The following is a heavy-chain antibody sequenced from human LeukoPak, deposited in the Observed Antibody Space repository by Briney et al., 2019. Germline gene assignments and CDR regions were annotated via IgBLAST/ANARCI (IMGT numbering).Heavy chain of an antibody. V-gene: IGHV1-46*01. CDR1: GYTFTSYY. D-gene: IGHD2-15*01. CDR2: INPSGGST. CDR3: AREEVVVAATPFMHYYYYGMDV. Sequence: ASVKVSCKASGYTFTSYYMHWVRQAPGQGLEWMGIINPSGGSTSYAQKFQGRVTMTRDTSTSAVYMELSSLRSEDTAVYYCAREEVVVAATPFMHYYYYGMDVWGQGTTVTVSS. J-gene: IGHJ6*02.